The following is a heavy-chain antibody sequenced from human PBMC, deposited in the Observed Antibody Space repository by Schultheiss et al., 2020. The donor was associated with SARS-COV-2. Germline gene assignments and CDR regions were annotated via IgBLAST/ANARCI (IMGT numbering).Heavy chain of an antibody. D-gene: IGHD6-13*01. CDR2: INPSSGDT. Sequence: ASVKVSCKASGGTFSSYAISWVRQAPGQGLQWMGWINPSSGDTNEAQRFQGRVTMTRDTSISTAYMALNRLTSDDTAVYYCARAIAAAGIWFDPWGQGTLVTVSS. CDR1: GGTFSSYA. V-gene: IGHV1-2*02. CDR3: ARAIAAAGIWFDP. J-gene: IGHJ5*02.